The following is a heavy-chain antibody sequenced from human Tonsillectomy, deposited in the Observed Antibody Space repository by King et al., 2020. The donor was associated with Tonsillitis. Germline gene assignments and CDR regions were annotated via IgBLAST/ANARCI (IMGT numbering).Heavy chain of an antibody. CDR1: GFTFSSYA. J-gene: IGHJ4*02. V-gene: IGHV3-30*04. D-gene: IGHD6-19*01. CDR3: VRGVDSGWGKPLEY. Sequence: VQLVQSGGGVVQPGRSLRLSCAASGFTFSSYAMHWVRQAPGKGLEWVAVIAYDGAYKYYADSVKGRFTISRDNSKNTLYVQMNSLRPEETGVYYCVRGVDSGWGKPLEYWGQGTLVTVSS. CDR2: IAYDGAYK.